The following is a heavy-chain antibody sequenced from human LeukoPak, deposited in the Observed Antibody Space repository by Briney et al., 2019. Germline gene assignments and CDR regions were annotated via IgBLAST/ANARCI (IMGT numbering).Heavy chain of an antibody. CDR3: ARAVKYYYDSSGYPKWFDP. Sequence: PSETLSLTCTASGGSISSYYWSWIRQPPGKGLEWIGYIYYSGSTNYNPSLKSRVTISVDTSKNQFSLKLSSVTAADTAVYYCARAVKYYYDSSGYPKWFDPWGQGTLATVSS. CDR1: GGSISSYY. CDR2: IYYSGST. D-gene: IGHD3-22*01. V-gene: IGHV4-59*01. J-gene: IGHJ5*02.